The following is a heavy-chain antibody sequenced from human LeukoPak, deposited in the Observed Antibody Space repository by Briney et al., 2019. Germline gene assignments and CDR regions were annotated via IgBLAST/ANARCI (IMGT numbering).Heavy chain of an antibody. D-gene: IGHD6-19*01. CDR2: IKSDGTDK. J-gene: IGHJ4*02. V-gene: IGHV3-74*01. CDR1: GFTFSGSW. CDR3: TRGRYSSGYPFDY. Sequence: GGSLRFSCAASGFTFSGSWMNWGRQAPGKGLVWVSAIKSDGTDKYYADSVKGRFTISSDTARNSLYLQMDRLRDEHTAVYYCTRGRYSSGYPFDYGGQGTLVTVSS.